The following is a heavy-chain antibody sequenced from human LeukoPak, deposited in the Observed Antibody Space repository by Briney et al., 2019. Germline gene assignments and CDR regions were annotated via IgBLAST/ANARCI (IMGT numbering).Heavy chain of an antibody. Sequence: SETLSLTCTVSGGSISSSSYYWGWIRQPPGKGLEWIGSIYYSGSTYYNPSLKSRVTISVDASKNQFSLKLSSVTAADTAVYYCATSGIIDYWGQGTLVTVSS. CDR1: GGSISSSSYY. J-gene: IGHJ4*02. CDR3: ATSGIIDY. D-gene: IGHD2-15*01. V-gene: IGHV4-39*01. CDR2: IYYSGST.